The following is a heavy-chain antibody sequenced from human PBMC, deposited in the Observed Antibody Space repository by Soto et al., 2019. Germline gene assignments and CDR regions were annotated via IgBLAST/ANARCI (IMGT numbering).Heavy chain of an antibody. CDR1: GFSLSTSGVG. J-gene: IGHJ5*02. Sequence: QITLKESGPTLVKPTQTLTLTCTFSGFSLSTSGVGVGWIRQPPGKALEWLALIYWDDDKRYSPSLKSRRTIPKDTSKNQVVITMTNMHPVDTATYYCAHRHSSLNWFEPWGQGTLVTVSS. V-gene: IGHV2-5*02. CDR3: AHRHSSLNWFEP. D-gene: IGHD2-15*01. CDR2: IYWDDDK.